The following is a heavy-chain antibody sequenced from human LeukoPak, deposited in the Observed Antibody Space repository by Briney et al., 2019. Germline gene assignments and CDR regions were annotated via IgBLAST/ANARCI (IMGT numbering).Heavy chain of an antibody. D-gene: IGHD6-19*01. CDR2: IYYSGST. J-gene: IGHJ5*02. V-gene: IGHV4-39*01. CDR3: ARREWLGNPYNWFDP. CDR1: GCSISSSSYY. Sequence: SETLSLTCTVSGCSISSSSYYWGWIRQPPGKGLEWIGSIYYSGSTYYNPSLKRRVTISVDTTKSQFSMKLSSVTAAGTAVYYCARREWLGNPYNWFDPWGQGTLVTVSS.